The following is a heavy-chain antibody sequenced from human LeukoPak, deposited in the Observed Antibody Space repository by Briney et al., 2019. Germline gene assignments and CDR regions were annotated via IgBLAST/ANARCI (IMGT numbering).Heavy chain of an antibody. CDR1: DDSISRYF. V-gene: IGHV4-59*01. CDR2: IRYSGRT. CDR3: ARLPDVSGWPFDY. D-gene: IGHD6-19*01. J-gene: IGHJ4*02. Sequence: SETLSLTCTASDDSISRYFWTWIRQPPGKGLEWIGYIRYSGRTEYNPSLKSRVTISIQTSKNQFSLKLTSVTAADTAIYYGARLPDVSGWPFDYWGQGILVTVSS.